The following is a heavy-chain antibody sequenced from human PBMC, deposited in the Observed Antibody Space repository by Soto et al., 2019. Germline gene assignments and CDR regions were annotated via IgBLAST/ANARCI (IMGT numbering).Heavy chain of an antibody. CDR3: AREAGIAAAGSDFDWFDP. J-gene: IGHJ5*02. CDR2: IWYDGSNK. V-gene: IGHV3-33*01. Sequence: GGSLRLSCAASGFTFSSYGMHWVRQAPGKGLEWVAVIWYDGSNKYYADSVKGRFTISRDNSKNTLYLQMNSLRAEDTAVYYCAREAGIAAAGSDFDWFDPWGQGTLVTVSS. CDR1: GFTFSSYG. D-gene: IGHD6-13*01.